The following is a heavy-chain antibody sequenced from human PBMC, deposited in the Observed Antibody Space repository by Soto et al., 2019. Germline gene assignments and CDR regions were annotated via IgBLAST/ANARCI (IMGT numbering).Heavy chain of an antibody. V-gene: IGHV1-69*04. J-gene: IGHJ6*03. D-gene: IGHD3-3*01. Sequence: GASVKVSCKASGYTFTSYDINWVRQATGQGLEWMGRIIPILGIANYAQKFQGRVTITADKSTSTAYMELSSLRSEDTAVYYCAREAGTIFGVVPPYYYYMDVWGKGTTVTVS. CDR3: AREAGTIFGVVPPYYYYMDV. CDR1: GYTFTSYD. CDR2: IIPILGIA.